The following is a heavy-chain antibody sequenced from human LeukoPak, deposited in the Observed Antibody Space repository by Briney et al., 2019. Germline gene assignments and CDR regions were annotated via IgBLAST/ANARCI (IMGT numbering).Heavy chain of an antibody. CDR2: ISYDGSNK. CDR3: ARDMSSMVSSYFDY. J-gene: IGHJ4*02. Sequence: PGGSLRLSCAASGFTFSSYAMHWVRQAPGKGLEGVAVISYDGSNKYYADSVKGRFTISRDNSKNTLYLQMNSLRAEDTAVYYCARDMSSMVSSYFDYWGQGTLVTVSS. D-gene: IGHD5-18*01. V-gene: IGHV3-30-3*01. CDR1: GFTFSSYA.